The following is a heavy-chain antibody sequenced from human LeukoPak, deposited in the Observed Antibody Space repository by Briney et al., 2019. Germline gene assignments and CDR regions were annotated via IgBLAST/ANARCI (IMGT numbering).Heavy chain of an antibody. D-gene: IGHD5-18*01. CDR3: ASRYTAMVTRYYYYYMDV. V-gene: IGHV1-69*06. CDR2: IIPIFGTA. Sequence: ASVKVSCKASGGTLSRFAISWLRQAPGQGLEWMGGIIPIFGTANSAQKFQGRVTITADKSTSTAYMELSSLRSEDTAVYYCASRYTAMVTRYYYYYMDVWGKGTTVTVSS. J-gene: IGHJ6*03. CDR1: GGTLSRFA.